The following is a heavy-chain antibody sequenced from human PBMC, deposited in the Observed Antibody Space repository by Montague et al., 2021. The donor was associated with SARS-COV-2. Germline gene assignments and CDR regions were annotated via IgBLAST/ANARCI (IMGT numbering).Heavy chain of an antibody. CDR3: ASPGGYCTGGSCYYVY. Sequence: SETLSLTCSVSGGSTSTYYWSWIRQPPGKGLEWIGYIYYSGGTNYNPSLKSRVTISIDTSKNQFSLELSSVTAADMAVYYCASPGGYCTGGSCYYVYWGQGTLVTVSS. V-gene: IGHV4-59*01. J-gene: IGHJ4*02. CDR2: IYYSGGT. D-gene: IGHD2-15*01. CDR1: GGSTSTYY.